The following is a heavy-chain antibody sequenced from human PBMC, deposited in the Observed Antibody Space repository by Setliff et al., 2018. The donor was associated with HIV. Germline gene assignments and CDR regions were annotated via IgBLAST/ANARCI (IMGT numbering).Heavy chain of an antibody. CDR3: ATARRDYYDRGRRSHYYIDV. Sequence: ASVKVSCKVSGYTLTEFSMHWVRQAPGKGLEWMGGFDPEEGETMYEQKFQGRVTVTEDTSSDTAYMVLSNLKSEDTAVYYCATARRDYYDRGRRSHYYIDVWGKGTTVTVS. D-gene: IGHD3-22*01. V-gene: IGHV1-24*01. CDR1: GYTLTEFS. CDR2: FDPEEGET. J-gene: IGHJ6*03.